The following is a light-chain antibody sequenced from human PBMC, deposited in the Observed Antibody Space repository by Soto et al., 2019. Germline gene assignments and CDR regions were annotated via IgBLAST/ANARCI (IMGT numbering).Light chain of an antibody. J-gene: IGKJ2*01. Sequence: EIVLTQSPGTLSLSPGERATLSCRASQSVSSSYLAWYQQKPGQAPRLLIYGASRRATGIPDRFSGSGSGTDFTLTVSRLEPEDFEVYYCQQNGSLPYTGGRGTKVDI. CDR2: GAS. CDR1: QSVSSSY. CDR3: QQNGSLPYT. V-gene: IGKV3-20*01.